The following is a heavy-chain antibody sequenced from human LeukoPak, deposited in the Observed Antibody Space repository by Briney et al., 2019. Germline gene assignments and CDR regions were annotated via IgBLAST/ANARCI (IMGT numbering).Heavy chain of an antibody. Sequence: SETLSLTCAVYGGSFSGYYWSWIRQPPGKGLEWIGEINHSGSTNYNTSLKSRVTISVDTSKNQFSLKLSSVTAADTAVDYCARERKYYYDSSGYQVIAFDIWGQGTMVTVSS. CDR3: ARERKYYYDSSGYQVIAFDI. V-gene: IGHV4-34*01. D-gene: IGHD3-22*01. J-gene: IGHJ3*02. CDR1: GGSFSGYY. CDR2: INHSGST.